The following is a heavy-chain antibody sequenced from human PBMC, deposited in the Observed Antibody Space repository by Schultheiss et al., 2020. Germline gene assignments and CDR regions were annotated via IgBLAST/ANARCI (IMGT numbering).Heavy chain of an antibody. Sequence: SETLSLTCTVSGGSISSGGYYWSWIRQHPGKGLEWIGYIYYSGSTYYNPSLKSLVTISVDTSKNQFSLKLSSVTAADTAVYYCARHLDLVAAPIYGMDVWGQGTTVTGSS. CDR3: ARHLDLVAAPIYGMDV. V-gene: IGHV4-31*01. CDR2: IYYSGST. CDR1: GGSISSGGYY. J-gene: IGHJ6*02. D-gene: IGHD6-6*01.